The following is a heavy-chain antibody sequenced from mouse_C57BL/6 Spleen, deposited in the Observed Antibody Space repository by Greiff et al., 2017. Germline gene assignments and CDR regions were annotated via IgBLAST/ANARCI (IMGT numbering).Heavy chain of an antibody. J-gene: IGHJ4*01. CDR3: ARSGGLRRNYYAMDY. D-gene: IGHD2-4*01. CDR2: IDPSDSET. Sequence: QVQLQQPGAELVRPGSSVKLSCKASGYTFTSYWMHWVKQRPIQGLEWIGNIDPSDSETHYNQKFKDKATLTVDQSSSTAYMQLSSLTSEDSAVYYCARSGGLRRNYYAMDYWGQGTSVTVSS. CDR1: GYTFTSYW. V-gene: IGHV1-52*01.